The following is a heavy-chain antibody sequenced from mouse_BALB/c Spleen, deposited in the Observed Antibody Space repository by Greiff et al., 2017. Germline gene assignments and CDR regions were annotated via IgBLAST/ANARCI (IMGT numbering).Heavy chain of an antibody. D-gene: IGHD4-1*01. Sequence: EVQLVESGPGLVKPSQSLSLTCSVTGYSITSGYYWNWIRQFPGNKLEWMGYISYDGSNNYNPSLKNRISITRDTSKNQFFLKLNSVTTEDTATYYCARELGPRDPTYSYWYFDVWGAGTTVTVSS. V-gene: IGHV3-6*02. CDR1: GYSITSGYY. CDR2: ISYDGSN. CDR3: ARELGPRDPTYSYWYFDV. J-gene: IGHJ1*01.